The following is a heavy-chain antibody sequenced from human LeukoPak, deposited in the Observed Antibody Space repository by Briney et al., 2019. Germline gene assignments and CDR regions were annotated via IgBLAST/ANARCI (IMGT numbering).Heavy chain of an antibody. CDR3: ARGDYYDSSGYYSLLDY. V-gene: IGHV4-4*07. Sequence: SETLSLTCTVSGGSISSYYWSWIRQPAGKGLEWIGRIYTSGSTNYNPSLKSRVTISVDTSKNQFSLKLSSVSAADTAVYYCARGDYYDSSGYYSLLDYWGQGTLVTVSS. CDR1: GGSISSYY. CDR2: IYTSGST. D-gene: IGHD3-22*01. J-gene: IGHJ4*02.